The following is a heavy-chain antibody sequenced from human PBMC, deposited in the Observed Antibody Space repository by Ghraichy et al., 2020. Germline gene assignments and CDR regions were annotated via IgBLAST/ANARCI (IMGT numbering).Heavy chain of an antibody. V-gene: IGHV3-23*01. J-gene: IGHJ4*02. CDR3: AKRAISGSYSPFDY. D-gene: IGHD1-26*01. Sequence: GGSLRLSCAASGFPFSSYAMAWVRQAPGKGLEWVSLISGSGGNTYYADSVKGRFTISRDNSKNTLYLQMNSLRAEDTAVYYCAKRAISGSYSPFDYWGQGTLVTVSS. CDR2: ISGSGGNT. CDR1: GFPFSSYA.